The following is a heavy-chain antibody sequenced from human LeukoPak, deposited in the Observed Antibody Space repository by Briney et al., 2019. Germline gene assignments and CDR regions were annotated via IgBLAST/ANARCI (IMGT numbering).Heavy chain of an antibody. J-gene: IGHJ4*02. CDR3: AKTTVGYSSGRYPGWPADC. CDR2: ICGSGGCT. Sequence: PGGSLRLACAASGFTFNTYAIYWVRHAPGKGLEWVSGICGSGGCTYYADSVKGRFAISRDNSKNTVYLQMNSLTADDTAVYYCAKTTVGYSSGRYPGWPADCWGQGTLVTVPP. D-gene: IGHD6-19*01. V-gene: IGHV3-23*01. CDR1: GFTFNTYA.